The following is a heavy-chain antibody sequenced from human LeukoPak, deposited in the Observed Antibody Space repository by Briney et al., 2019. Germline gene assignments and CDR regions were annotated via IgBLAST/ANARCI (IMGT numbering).Heavy chain of an antibody. CDR1: GGSFSGYY. D-gene: IGHD2-15*01. Sequence: SETLSLTCAVYGGSFSGYYWSWIRQPPGKGLEWIGEINHSGSTNYNPSLKSRVTISVDTSKNQFSLKLSSVTAADTAVYYCARTLSPPLEDIVVSWGQGTQVTVSS. CDR2: INHSGST. CDR3: ARTLSPPLEDIVVS. J-gene: IGHJ4*02. V-gene: IGHV4-34*01.